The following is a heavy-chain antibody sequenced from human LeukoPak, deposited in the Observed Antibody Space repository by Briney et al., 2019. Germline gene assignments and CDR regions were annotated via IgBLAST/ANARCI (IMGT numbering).Heavy chain of an antibody. D-gene: IGHD5-24*01. V-gene: IGHV3-23*01. Sequence: PGGSLRLSCAASGFTFNNYPMSRVRQAPGKGLEWVSGISGSGGGTNYADSVKGRFTISRDNSKNTLYLQMHSLRAEDTAVYYCAKERLQYGPGYMDVWGRGTTVTVSS. J-gene: IGHJ6*03. CDR2: ISGSGGGT. CDR3: AKERLQYGPGYMDV. CDR1: GFTFNNYP.